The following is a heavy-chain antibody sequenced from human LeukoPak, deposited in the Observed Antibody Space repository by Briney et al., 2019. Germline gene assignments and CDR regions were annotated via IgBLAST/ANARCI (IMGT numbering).Heavy chain of an antibody. Sequence: TGGPVRLLCAACGFTFNVSGMHWVRQASGNGLEGIGRIRTRVNSYATGYAAWVKGRFTISRDDSKNTAYLQMDSLKTEDTAVYYCSRGISGYGMDVWGQGTTVTVSS. CDR1: GFTFNVSG. CDR3: SRGISGYGMDV. CDR2: IRTRVNSYAT. D-gene: IGHD6-13*01. V-gene: IGHV3-73*01. J-gene: IGHJ6*02.